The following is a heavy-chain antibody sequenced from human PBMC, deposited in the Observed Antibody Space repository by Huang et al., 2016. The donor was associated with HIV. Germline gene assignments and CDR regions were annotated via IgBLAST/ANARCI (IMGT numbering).Heavy chain of an antibody. J-gene: IGHJ6*03. Sequence: QVQLVESGGGVVQPGGSLRLSCSASGFTFSLYGMHWVGQGPGKGLGGVALIGTDGMTYFYADSLKGRSSISRDNARNKLFLQVNSLRSEDAGVYYCAKDPHDNGDYSLYQYYYYLDVWGKGTTVTVSS. V-gene: IGHV3-30*02. CDR2: IGTDGMTY. D-gene: IGHD4-17*01. CDR3: AKDPHDNGDYSLYQYYYYLDV. CDR1: GFTFSLYG.